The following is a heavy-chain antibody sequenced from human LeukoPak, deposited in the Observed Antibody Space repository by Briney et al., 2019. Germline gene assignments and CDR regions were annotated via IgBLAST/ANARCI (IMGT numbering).Heavy chain of an antibody. Sequence: GGSLRLSCAASGFTFSSYAMSWVRQAPGKGLEWVSAISGSGGSTYYADSVKGRFTISRGSSKNTLYLQMSSLRAEDTAVYYCAKDKEQVIPRVFDYWGQGTLVTVSS. V-gene: IGHV3-23*01. D-gene: IGHD6-13*01. J-gene: IGHJ4*02. CDR2: ISGSGGST. CDR3: AKDKEQVIPRVFDY. CDR1: GFTFSSYA.